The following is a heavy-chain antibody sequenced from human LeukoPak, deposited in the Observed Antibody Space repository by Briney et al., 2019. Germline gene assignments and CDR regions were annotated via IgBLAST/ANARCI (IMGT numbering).Heavy chain of an antibody. Sequence: PSETLSLTCNVSGVSISDGRYYWAWIRQHPGKGLEWIGYKYYSGSAKYNPSLKSRLTISVDTPNNQFSLQLRSVTAADTAKYYCATPYCSSISCLDVFNIWGQGRMVTVSS. J-gene: IGHJ3*02. CDR2: KYYSGSA. CDR3: ATPYCSSISCLDVFNI. V-gene: IGHV4-31*03. CDR1: GVSISDGRYY. D-gene: IGHD2-2*01.